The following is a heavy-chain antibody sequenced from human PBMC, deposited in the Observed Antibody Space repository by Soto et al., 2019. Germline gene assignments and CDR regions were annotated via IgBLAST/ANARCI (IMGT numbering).Heavy chain of an antibody. D-gene: IGHD1-26*01. V-gene: IGHV3-30*18. CDR1: GFTFSSYG. CDR2: ISYDGSNK. J-gene: IGHJ3*02. Sequence: GGSLRPSCAASGFTFSSYGMHWVRQAPGKGLEWVAVISYDGSNKYYADSVKGRFTISRDNSKNTLYLQMNSLRAEDTAVYYCANIIVGATTVDAFDIWGQGTMVTVS. CDR3: ANIIVGATTVDAFDI.